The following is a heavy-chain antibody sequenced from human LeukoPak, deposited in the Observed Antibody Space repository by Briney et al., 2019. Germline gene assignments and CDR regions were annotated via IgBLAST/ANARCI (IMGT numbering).Heavy chain of an antibody. CDR3: ARDSYGVGELRGSAFDI. D-gene: IGHD1-26*01. CDR2: ISYDGSNK. CDR1: GFTFSSYA. V-gene: IGHV3-30*04. J-gene: IGHJ3*02. Sequence: GGSLRLSCAASGFTFSSYAMHWVRQAPGKGLEWVAVISYDGSNKYYADSVKGRFTISRDNSKNTLYLQMNSLRAEDTAVYYCARDSYGVGELRGSAFDIWGQGTMVTVSS.